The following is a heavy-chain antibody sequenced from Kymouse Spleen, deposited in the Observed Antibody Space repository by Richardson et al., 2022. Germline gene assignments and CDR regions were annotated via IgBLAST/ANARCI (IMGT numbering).Heavy chain of an antibody. J-gene: IGHJ6*02. V-gene: IGHV4-61*01. CDR1: GGSVSSGSYY. Sequence: QVQLQESGPGLVKPSETLSLTCTVSGGSVSSGSYYWSWIRQPPGKGLEWIGYIYYSGSTNYNPSLKSRVTISVDTSKNQFSLKLSSVTAADTAVYYCARDMSWNYEYYYYGMDVWGQGTTVTVSS. D-gene: IGHD1-7*01. CDR2: IYYSGST. CDR3: ARDMSWNYEYYYYGMDV.